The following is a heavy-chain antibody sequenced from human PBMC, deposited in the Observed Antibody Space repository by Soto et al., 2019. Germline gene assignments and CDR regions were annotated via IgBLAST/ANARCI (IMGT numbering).Heavy chain of an antibody. J-gene: IGHJ6*02. CDR1: GFTFSSYG. Sequence: GSLRLSCAASGFTFSSYGMHWVRQAPGKGLEWVAVIWYDGSNKYYADSVKGRFTISRDNSKNTLYLQMNSLRAEDTAVYYCAREGAHDYGDSDYYYGMDVWGQGTTVTVSS. CDR2: IWYDGSNK. D-gene: IGHD4-17*01. CDR3: AREGAHDYGDSDYYYGMDV. V-gene: IGHV3-33*01.